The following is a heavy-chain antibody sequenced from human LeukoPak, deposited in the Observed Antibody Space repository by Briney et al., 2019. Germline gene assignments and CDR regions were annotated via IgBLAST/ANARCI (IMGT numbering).Heavy chain of an antibody. CDR1: GGSISSGSYY. V-gene: IGHV4-61*02. D-gene: IGHD3-22*01. J-gene: IGHJ4*02. Sequence: SETLSLTCTVSGGSISSGSYYWSWIRQPAGKGLEWIGRIYTSGSTNYNPSLKSRVTISVDTSKNQLSLKLSSVTAADTAVYYCARMNTGSGYYYVYYFDYWGQGTLVTVSS. CDR3: ARMNTGSGYYYVYYFDY. CDR2: IYTSGST.